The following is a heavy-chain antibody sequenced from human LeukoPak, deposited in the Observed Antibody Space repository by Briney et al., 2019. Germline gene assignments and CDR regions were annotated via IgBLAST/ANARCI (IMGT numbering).Heavy chain of an antibody. V-gene: IGHV3-30*02. CDR3: AKDTYYDSSGYYGPFDY. J-gene: IGHJ4*02. Sequence: TGGSLRLSCAASGFTFSSYGMHWVRQAPGKGLEWVAFIRYDGSNKYYADSVKGRFTISRDNSKNTLYLQMNSLRAEDTAVYYCAKDTYYDSSGYYGPFDYWGQGTLATVSS. D-gene: IGHD3-22*01. CDR2: IRYDGSNK. CDR1: GFTFSSYG.